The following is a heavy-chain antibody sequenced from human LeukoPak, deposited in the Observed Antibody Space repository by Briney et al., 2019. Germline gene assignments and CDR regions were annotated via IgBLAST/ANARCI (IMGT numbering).Heavy chain of an antibody. D-gene: IGHD6-13*01. CDR2: IKEDGSEQ. Sequence: AGGSLRLSCAASGFTFSTYWMSRVRQAPGKGLEWVANIKEDGSEQYYVDSLEGRFTISRDNAQNSLYLQMSSLRAEDTAMYYCARDSAGNDYWGQGTLVTVSS. V-gene: IGHV3-7*01. CDR3: ARDSAGNDY. J-gene: IGHJ4*02. CDR1: GFTFSTYW.